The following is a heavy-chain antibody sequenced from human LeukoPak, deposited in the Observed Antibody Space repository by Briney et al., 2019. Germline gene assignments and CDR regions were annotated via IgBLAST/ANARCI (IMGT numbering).Heavy chain of an antibody. CDR1: GYTFSGFY. D-gene: IGHD3-10*01. CDR3: ARETHYGSGSYWNFDY. J-gene: IGHJ4*02. V-gene: IGHV1-2*02. Sequence: GASVKVSCKASGYTFSGFYIHWVRQAPGQGLEWMGWINPNSGVTNYAQKLQGRVTITRDTSIDTAYMQLSRLRSDDTAVYYCARETHYGSGSYWNFDYWGQGTLVTVSS. CDR2: INPNSGVT.